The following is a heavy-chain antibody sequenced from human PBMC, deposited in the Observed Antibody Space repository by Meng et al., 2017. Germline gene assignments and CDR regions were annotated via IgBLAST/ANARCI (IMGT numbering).Heavy chain of an antibody. Sequence: LKISCAASGFTFSSYSMNWVRQAPGKGLEWVSSISSSSSYIYYADSVKGRFTISRDNAKNSLYLQMNSLRAEDTAVYYCARDLGSSSSYFDYWGQGTLVTVSS. J-gene: IGHJ4*02. D-gene: IGHD6-6*01. CDR1: GFTFSSYS. CDR3: ARDLGSSSSYFDY. V-gene: IGHV3-21*01. CDR2: ISSSSSYI.